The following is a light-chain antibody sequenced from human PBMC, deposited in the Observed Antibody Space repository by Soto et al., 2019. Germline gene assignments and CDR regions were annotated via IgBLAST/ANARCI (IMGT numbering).Light chain of an antibody. CDR1: SSNIGNNA. Sequence: QSVLTQPPSVSEAPRQRFTISCSGSSSNIGNNAVNWYQQLPGKAPKLLIYYDDLLPSGVSDRFSGSKSGTSASLAISGLQSEDEADYYCAAWDDSLNGYVFGTGTKVTVL. V-gene: IGLV1-36*01. CDR3: AAWDDSLNGYV. J-gene: IGLJ1*01. CDR2: YDD.